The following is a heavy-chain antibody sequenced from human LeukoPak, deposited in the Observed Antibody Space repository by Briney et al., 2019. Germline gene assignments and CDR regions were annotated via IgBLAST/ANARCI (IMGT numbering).Heavy chain of an antibody. CDR3: AREANRGYYDSSGYSLDY. J-gene: IGHJ4*02. D-gene: IGHD3-22*01. CDR1: GYTFTGYY. V-gene: IGHV1-2*02. Sequence: ASVKVSCKASGYTFTGYYMHWVGQAPGQGVEWMGWINPNSGGTNYAQKFQGRVTMTRDTSISTAYMELSRLRSDDTAVYYCAREANRGYYDSSGYSLDYWGKGTLVTVSS. CDR2: INPNSGGT.